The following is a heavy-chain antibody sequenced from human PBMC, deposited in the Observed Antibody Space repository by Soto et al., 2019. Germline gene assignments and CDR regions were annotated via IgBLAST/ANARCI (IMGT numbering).Heavy chain of an antibody. Sequence: PSETLSLTCAVSSGSISSSNWWSWVRQPPGKGLEWIGEIYHSGSTNYNPSLKSRVTISVDKSKNQFPLKLSSVTAADTAVYYCARRIGGMVRGVSYNWFDPWGQGTLVTVSS. V-gene: IGHV4-4*02. CDR2: IYHSGST. D-gene: IGHD3-10*01. CDR3: ARRIGGMVRGVSYNWFDP. CDR1: SGSISSSNW. J-gene: IGHJ5*02.